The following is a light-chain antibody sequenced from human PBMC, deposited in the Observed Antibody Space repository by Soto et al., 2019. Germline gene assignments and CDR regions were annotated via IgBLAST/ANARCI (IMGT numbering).Light chain of an antibody. CDR3: QWGT. Sequence: EIVVKMSPGTLSLSTRERATLSCRASQSVSSSYLAWYQQKPGQAPRLLIYGASSRATGIPDRFSGSGSGTDFTLTISRLEPEDFAVYYCQWGTFGQGTKVDIK. J-gene: IGKJ1*01. V-gene: IGKV3-20*01. CDR1: QSVSSSY. CDR2: GAS.